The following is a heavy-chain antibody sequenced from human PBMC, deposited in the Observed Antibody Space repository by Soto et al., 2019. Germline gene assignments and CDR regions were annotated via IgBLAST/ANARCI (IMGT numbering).Heavy chain of an antibody. V-gene: IGHV4-4*02. CDR2: ISHSGST. CDR1: GGSISSSNW. D-gene: IGHD2-21*01. J-gene: IGHJ6*02. CDR3: ASDWSRVIRGCGGYHNYLGLDV. Sequence: QVHLQESGPGLVRPSGTLSLTCAVYGGSISSSNWWSWVRQPPGKGLEWIGEISHSGSTNYNPSLQSRVPISVAQPNNQFSLKMTSVTAEDPAVYYCASDWSRVIRGCGGYHNYLGLDVWGQGTTLTVSS.